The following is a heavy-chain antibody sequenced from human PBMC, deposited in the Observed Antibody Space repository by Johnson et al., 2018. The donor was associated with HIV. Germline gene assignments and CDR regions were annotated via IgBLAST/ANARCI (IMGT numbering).Heavy chain of an antibody. CDR2: ISYDGSNK. CDR1: GFTFSSFA. Sequence: QVLLVESGGGVVRPGGSLILSCAASGFTFSSFAMHWVRQAPGKGLEWVAVISYDGSNKYYADSVKGRFAISRDNSMNTLYLQMNSLKIEDTAVYSCAQEVRIAGSAAFDIWGQGTMVTVSS. CDR3: AQEVRIAGSAAFDI. D-gene: IGHD6-13*01. V-gene: IGHV3-30*09. J-gene: IGHJ3*02.